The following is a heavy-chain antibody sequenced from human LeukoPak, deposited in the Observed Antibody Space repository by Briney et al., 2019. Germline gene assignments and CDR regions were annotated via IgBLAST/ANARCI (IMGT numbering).Heavy chain of an antibody. Sequence: SETLSLTCTVSGGSISSSSYYWGWIRQPPGKGLEWIGSIYYSGSTYYNPSLKSRVTMSVDTSKNQFSLRLSSVTAADTAVYYCARDLIGQQLYYDYWGQGNLVSVSS. D-gene: IGHD6-13*01. CDR3: ARDLIGQQLYYDY. J-gene: IGHJ4*02. CDR2: IYYSGST. CDR1: GGSISSSSYY. V-gene: IGHV4-39*07.